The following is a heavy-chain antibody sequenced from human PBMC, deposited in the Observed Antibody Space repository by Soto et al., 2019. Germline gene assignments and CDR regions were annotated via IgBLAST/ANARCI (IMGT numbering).Heavy chain of an antibody. CDR3: ARDRLVVVVAANYYYYYGMDV. CDR1: GGTFSSYA. J-gene: IGHJ6*02. Sequence: QVQLVQSGAEVQKPGSSVKVSCKASGGTFSSYAISWVRQAPGQGLEWMGGIIPIFGTANYAQKFQGRVTITADESTSTAYMELSSLRSEDTAVYYCARDRLVVVVAANYYYYYGMDVWGQGTTVTVSS. CDR2: IIPIFGTA. V-gene: IGHV1-69*01. D-gene: IGHD2-15*01.